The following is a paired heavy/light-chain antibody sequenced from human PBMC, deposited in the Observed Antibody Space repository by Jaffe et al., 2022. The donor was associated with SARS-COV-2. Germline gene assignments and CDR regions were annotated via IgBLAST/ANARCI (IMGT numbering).Heavy chain of an antibody. CDR1: GGSISSSY. CDR3: AKENTWSLDY. V-gene: IGHV4-4*07. D-gene: IGHD2-8*02. J-gene: IGHJ4*02. Sequence: QVQLQESGPGLVKPSETLSLSCTVSGGSISSSYWSWIRQPAGKGLEWIGHFYTSGSPNYNPSLRSRVTMSLDTSKKQFSLKLNSVTAADTAVYYCAKENTWSLDYWGQGILVTVSS. CDR2: FYTSGSP.
Light chain of an antibody. CDR2: AAS. CDR1: QTVSTY. Sequence: DIQMTQSPSSLSASVGDRVTITCRASQTVSTYLNWYQQRPGKAPNLLIYAASSLQSGVPSRFSGSGSGTDFTLTISSLQPEDFATYYCQQSYRTPRTFGQGTKVEIK. V-gene: IGKV1-39*01. CDR3: QQSYRTPRT. J-gene: IGKJ1*01.